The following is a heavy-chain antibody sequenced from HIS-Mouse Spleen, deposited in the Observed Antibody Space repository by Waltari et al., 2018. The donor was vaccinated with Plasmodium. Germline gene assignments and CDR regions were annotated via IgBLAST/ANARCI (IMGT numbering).Heavy chain of an antibody. J-gene: IGHJ4*02. CDR1: GFTVSSNY. V-gene: IGHV3-53*02. Sequence: EVQLVETGGGLIQPGGSLRLSCAASGFTVSSNYMSWVRQAPGKGLEWVSGIYSGCSTYYADSVKGRFTISRDNSKNTLYLQMNSLRAEDTAVYYCARAAIAWGSPYYFDYWGQGTLVTVSS. CDR3: ARAAIAWGSPYYFDY. CDR2: IYSGCST. D-gene: IGHD7-27*01.